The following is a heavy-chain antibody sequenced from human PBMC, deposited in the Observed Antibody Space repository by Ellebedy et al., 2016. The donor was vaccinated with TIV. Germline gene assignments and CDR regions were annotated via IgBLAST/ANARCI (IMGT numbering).Heavy chain of an antibody. J-gene: IGHJ4*02. V-gene: IGHV5-51*01. Sequence: PGGSLRLSCQGSGYSFLSYLIGRVRQMPGKGLEWVGNIYPGDSDTRYSPSFQGQITISADKSNSTAYLQWSSLKASDTAMYYCARLDYDGSGNYYYFDYWGQGTLVTVSS. CDR1: GYSFLSYL. CDR2: IYPGDSDT. CDR3: ARLDYDGSGNYYYFDY. D-gene: IGHD3-22*01.